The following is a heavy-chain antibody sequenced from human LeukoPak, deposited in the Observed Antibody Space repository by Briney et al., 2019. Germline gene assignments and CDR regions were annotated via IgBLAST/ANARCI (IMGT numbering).Heavy chain of an antibody. Sequence: GGSLRLSCAASGFTFSSYGMHWVRQAPGKGLEWVAVIWYDGSNKYYADSVKGRFTISRDNSKNTLYLQMNSLRAEDTAVYYCAKEQEGATAYYYYYGMDVWGQGTTVTVSS. J-gene: IGHJ6*02. CDR1: GFTFSSYG. D-gene: IGHD1-26*01. V-gene: IGHV3-33*06. CDR3: AKEQEGATAYYYYYGMDV. CDR2: IWYDGSNK.